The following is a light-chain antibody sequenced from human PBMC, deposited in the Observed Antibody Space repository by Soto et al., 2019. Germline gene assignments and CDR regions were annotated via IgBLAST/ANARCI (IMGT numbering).Light chain of an antibody. J-gene: IGLJ3*02. V-gene: IGLV2-14*01. CDR2: EVS. CDR3: CSFTTIATWV. CDR1: SSDVGGYKY. Sequence: QSALTQPASVSGSLGQSITISCTGTSSDVGGYKYVSWYQQHPGKAPKLMIFEVSDRPSGVSNRFSGSKSGNTASLTISGLQAEDEAVYYCCSFTTIATWVFGGGTKLTVL.